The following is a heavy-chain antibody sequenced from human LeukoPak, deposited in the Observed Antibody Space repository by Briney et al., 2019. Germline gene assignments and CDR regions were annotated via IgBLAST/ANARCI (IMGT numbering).Heavy chain of an antibody. CDR3: ARMRSPNYDILTGYPGFNWFDP. Sequence: ASVKVSCKAFGYTFTGYYMHWVRQAPGQGLEWMGWINPNSGGTNYAQKFQGRVTMTRDTSISTAYMELSRLRSDDTAVYYCARMRSPNYDILTGYPGFNWFDPWGQGTLVTVSS. CDR1: GYTFTGYY. D-gene: IGHD3-9*01. V-gene: IGHV1-2*02. J-gene: IGHJ5*02. CDR2: INPNSGGT.